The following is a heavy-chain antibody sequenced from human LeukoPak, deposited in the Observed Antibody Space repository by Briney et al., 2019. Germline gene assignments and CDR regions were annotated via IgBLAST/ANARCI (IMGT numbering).Heavy chain of an antibody. Sequence: ASMKVSCKASGYTFTSYGISWVRQAPGQGLEWMGWISGYNGNTNYAQKVQGRVTMTTDTSTNTAYMELRSLRSDDTAVYYCARAAISKDGSGYFYWGQGTLVTVSS. D-gene: IGHD3-22*01. CDR1: GYTFTSYG. CDR2: ISGYNGNT. CDR3: ARAAISKDGSGYFY. V-gene: IGHV1-18*01. J-gene: IGHJ4*02.